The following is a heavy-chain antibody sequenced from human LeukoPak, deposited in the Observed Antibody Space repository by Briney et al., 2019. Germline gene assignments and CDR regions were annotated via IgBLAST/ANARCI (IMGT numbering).Heavy chain of an antibody. Sequence: SETLSLTCTVSGGSISSYYWSWIRQPPGKGLEWIGYIYYSGSTNYNPSLRSRVTISVDTPKNQFSLKLSSVTAADTAVYYCARDFKWFGESYHYYYMDVWGKGTTVTVSS. CDR1: GGSISSYY. V-gene: IGHV4-59*12. J-gene: IGHJ6*03. CDR2: IYYSGST. CDR3: ARDFKWFGESYHYYYMDV. D-gene: IGHD3-10*01.